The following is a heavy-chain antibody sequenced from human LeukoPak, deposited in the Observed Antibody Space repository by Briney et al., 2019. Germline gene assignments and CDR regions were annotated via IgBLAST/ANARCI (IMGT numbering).Heavy chain of an antibody. V-gene: IGHV3-66*01. Sequence: GGSLRLSCAASGFTVSSNYMSWVRQAPGKGLEWVSVIYSGGSTYYADSVKGRFTISRDNSENTLYLQMNSLGAEDTAVYYCARPGYSSGSIYYYGMDVWGQGTTVTVSS. D-gene: IGHD6-19*01. J-gene: IGHJ6*02. CDR2: IYSGGST. CDR3: ARPGYSSGSIYYYGMDV. CDR1: GFTVSSNY.